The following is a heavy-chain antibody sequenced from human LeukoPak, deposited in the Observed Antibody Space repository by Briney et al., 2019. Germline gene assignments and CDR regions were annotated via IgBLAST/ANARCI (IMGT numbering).Heavy chain of an antibody. CDR3: AKSVAGKGDLLGAEPDY. J-gene: IGHJ4*02. Sequence: PGGSLRLSCAASGFTFSNYAMTWVRQAPGKGLEWISGISSGGSGRFYADSVKGRFTVSRDNSRKTLFLEMNSLRSEDTAVYYCAKSVAGKGDLLGAEPDYCGQGTLVSVSS. CDR2: ISSGGSGR. CDR1: GFTFSNYA. V-gene: IGHV3-23*01. D-gene: IGHD6-19*01.